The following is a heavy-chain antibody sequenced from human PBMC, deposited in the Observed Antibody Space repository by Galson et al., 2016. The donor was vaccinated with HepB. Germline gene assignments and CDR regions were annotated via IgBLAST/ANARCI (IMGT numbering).Heavy chain of an antibody. CDR2: IYYSGST. D-gene: IGHD4-17*01. J-gene: IGHJ4*02. V-gene: IGHV4-39*01. CDR1: GGSISSSSYY. CDR3: ARSTVTTFYY. Sequence: ETLSLTCTVSGGSISSSSYYWGWIRQPPGKGLEWIGSIYYSGSTYYNPSLKSRATISVDTSKNQFSLKLSSVTAADTAVYYCARSTVTTFYYWGQGTLVTVSS.